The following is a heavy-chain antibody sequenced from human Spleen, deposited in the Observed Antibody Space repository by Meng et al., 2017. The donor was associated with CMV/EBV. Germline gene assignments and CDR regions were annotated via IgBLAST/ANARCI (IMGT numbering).Heavy chain of an antibody. J-gene: IGHJ4*02. CDR1: GFTFRTYW. Sequence: GGSLRLSCAASGFTFRTYWMIWVRQAPGKGLEWVANIKQDGSETYYVDSVKGRFTISRDNAKNSLYLQMNSLRAEDTAVYYCARELYLGPDLGFFDYWGQGTLVTVSS. CDR3: ARELYLGPDLGFFDY. V-gene: IGHV3-7*01. CDR2: IKQDGSET. D-gene: IGHD2-15*01.